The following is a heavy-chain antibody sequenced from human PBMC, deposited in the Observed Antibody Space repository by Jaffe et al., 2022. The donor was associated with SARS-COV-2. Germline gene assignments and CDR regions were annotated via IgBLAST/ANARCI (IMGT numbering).Heavy chain of an antibody. Sequence: QVQLVQSGTEVKRPGASVKISCKASGYTFTSYSIHWVRQAPGQRLEWMAWINTANGNTKYSQNFQDRVTITRDTSARTAYMELSSLRSEDTAVYFCARASYDSNGYYYFQHWGQGTLVTVSS. CDR1: GYTFTSYS. J-gene: IGHJ1*01. V-gene: IGHV1-3*04. CDR2: INTANGNT. D-gene: IGHD3-22*01. CDR3: ARASYDSNGYYYFQH.